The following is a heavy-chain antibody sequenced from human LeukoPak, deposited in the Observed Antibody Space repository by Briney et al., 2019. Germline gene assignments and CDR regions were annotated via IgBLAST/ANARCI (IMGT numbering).Heavy chain of an antibody. J-gene: IGHJ6*02. D-gene: IGHD3-22*01. Sequence: EASVKVSCKASGFTFTTSAVQWVRQARGQRLEWIGWIVVGSGNTNYAQKFQERVIITRDMSTSTVYMDLSSQRSEDTAVYYCAAASNYYDRSNYYSYAMDVWGQGTTVTVSS. V-gene: IGHV1-58*01. CDR1: GFTFTTSA. CDR3: AAASNYYDRSNYYSYAMDV. CDR2: IVVGSGNT.